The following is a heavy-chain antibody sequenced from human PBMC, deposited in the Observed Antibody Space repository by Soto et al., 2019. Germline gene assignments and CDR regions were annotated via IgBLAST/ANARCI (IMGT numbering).Heavy chain of an antibody. CDR2: ISSSSSTI. V-gene: IGHV3-48*02. CDR1: GFTFSSYS. D-gene: IGHD1-26*01. CDR3: ARGRSWEVPHWFDP. Sequence: GGSLRLSCAASGFTFSSYSMNWVRQAPGKRLEWVSYISSSSSTIYYANSVKGRFTISRDNAKNSLYLQMNSLRDEDTAVYYCARGRSWEVPHWFDPWGQGNLVTLSS. J-gene: IGHJ5*02.